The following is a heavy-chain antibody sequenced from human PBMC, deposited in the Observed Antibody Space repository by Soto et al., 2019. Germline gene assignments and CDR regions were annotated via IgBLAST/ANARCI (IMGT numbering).Heavy chain of an antibody. CDR3: AKWAYCGGDCYPFDY. J-gene: IGHJ4*02. V-gene: IGHV3-53*01. CDR1: GFTVSSNY. CDR2: IYSGGST. D-gene: IGHD2-21*02. Sequence: PGGSLRLSCAASGFTVSSNYMSWVRQAPGKGLEWVSLIYSGGSTYYADSVKGRFTISRDNSKNTLYLQMNSLRAEDTAVYYCAKWAYCGGDCYPFDYWGQGTLVTVS.